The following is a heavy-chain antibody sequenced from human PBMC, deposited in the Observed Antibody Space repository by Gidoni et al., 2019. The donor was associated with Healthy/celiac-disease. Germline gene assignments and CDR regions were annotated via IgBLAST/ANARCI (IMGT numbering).Heavy chain of an antibody. Sequence: EVQLVESGGGLVQPGGSLRLSCAASGFTFSSYSMNWVRQAPGKGLEWVSYISSSSSTIYYADSVKGRFTISRDNAKNSLYLQMNSLRDEDTAVYYCARSPPYDYVWGSYRAPLDYWGQGTLVTVSS. D-gene: IGHD3-16*02. CDR3: ARSPPYDYVWGSYRAPLDY. V-gene: IGHV3-48*02. J-gene: IGHJ4*02. CDR2: ISSSSSTI. CDR1: GFTFSSYS.